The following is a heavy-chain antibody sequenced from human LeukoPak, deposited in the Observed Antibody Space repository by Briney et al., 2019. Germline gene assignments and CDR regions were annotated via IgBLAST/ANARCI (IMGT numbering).Heavy chain of an antibody. CDR3: AREEWYYYGMDV. CDR2: IKQHGTAK. D-gene: IGHD3-3*01. CDR1: GIMVSGYW. V-gene: IGHV3-7*01. J-gene: IGHJ6*02. Sequence: GGSLRLSCTASGIMVSGYWMSWVRQAPGKGLEWVANIKQHGTAKYYVDSVKGRFTISRDDAKKSVYLQMNSLRAEDTAVYYCAREEWYYYGMDVWGQGTTVTVSS.